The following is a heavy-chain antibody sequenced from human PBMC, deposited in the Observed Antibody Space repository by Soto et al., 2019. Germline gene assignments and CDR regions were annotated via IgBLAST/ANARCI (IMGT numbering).Heavy chain of an antibody. CDR3: ARSRRWEQHFGS. CDR1: GGSITSEGYY. J-gene: IGHJ1*01. V-gene: IGHV4-31*03. CDR2: IYYSGSI. Sequence: SETLSLTCTVSGGSITSEGYYWSWIRQLPGKGLEWIGNIYYSGSIFYTPFLKSRASISAHSSKKQFSLRLSSVTAADTAVYYCARSRRWEQHFGSWGQGTLVTVSS. D-gene: IGHD1-26*01.